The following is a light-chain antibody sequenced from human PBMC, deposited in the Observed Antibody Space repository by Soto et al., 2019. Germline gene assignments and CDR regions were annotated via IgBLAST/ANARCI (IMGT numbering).Light chain of an antibody. V-gene: IGKV3-20*01. CDR2: GAS. CDR1: QSVSSSY. CDR3: QQYGRSPLT. Sequence: EIVLTQSPGTLSLSPGERATLSCRASQSVSSSYLAWYQQKPGQAPRLLIYGASSRATGIPDRFSGSGSGTDFTLTISRLGPEDFAVYYCQQYGRSPLTFGQGTKLEIK. J-gene: IGKJ2*01.